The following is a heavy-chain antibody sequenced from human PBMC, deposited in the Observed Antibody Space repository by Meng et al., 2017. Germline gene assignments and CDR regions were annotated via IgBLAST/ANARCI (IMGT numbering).Heavy chain of an antibody. D-gene: IGHD2-15*01. CDR3: VRLVAGTFGQLFDP. J-gene: IGHJ5*02. V-gene: IGHV7-4-1*02. Sequence: QVQPVQSVSELKKPRASSKVSCKASGYTFTCYAMNWVRQAPGQGLEWMGWINTNTGNPTYAQGFTGRFVFSLYTSVSTAYLQISSLKAEDTAVYYCVRLVAGTFGQLFDPWGQGTLVTVSS. CDR2: INTNTGNP. CDR1: GYTFTCYA.